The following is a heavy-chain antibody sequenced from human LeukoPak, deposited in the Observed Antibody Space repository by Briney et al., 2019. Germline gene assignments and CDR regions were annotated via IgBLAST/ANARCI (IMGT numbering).Heavy chain of an antibody. J-gene: IGHJ4*02. CDR1: GFTFSSYA. CDR2: ISYDGSNK. Sequence: PGGSLRLSCAASGFTFSSYAMHWVRQAPGKGLEWVAVISYDGSNKYYADSAKGRFTISRDNSKNTLYLQMNSLRAEDTAVYYCARDVRRDGYNVIDYWGQGTLVTVSS. D-gene: IGHD5-24*01. V-gene: IGHV3-30-3*01. CDR3: ARDVRRDGYNVIDY.